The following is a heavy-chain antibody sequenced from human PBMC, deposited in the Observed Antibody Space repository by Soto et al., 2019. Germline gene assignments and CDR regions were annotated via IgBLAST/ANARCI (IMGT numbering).Heavy chain of an antibody. J-gene: IGHJ3*02. CDR3: AVTRCSGGSCYSDAFDI. V-gene: IGHV1-2*04. CDR1: GYTFTGYY. CDR2: INPNSGGT. D-gene: IGHD2-15*01. Sequence: ASVKVSCKASGYTFTGYYMHWVRQAPGQGLEWMGWINPNSGGTNYAQKFQGWVTMTRDTSTDTAYMELSSLRSEDTAVYYCAVTRCSGGSCYSDAFDIWGQGTMVTVSS.